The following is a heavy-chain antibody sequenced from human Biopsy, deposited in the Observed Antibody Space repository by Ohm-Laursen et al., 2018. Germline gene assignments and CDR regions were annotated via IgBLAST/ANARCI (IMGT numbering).Heavy chain of an antibody. V-gene: IGHV3-21*04. CDR1: GFSFTSYT. J-gene: IGHJ4*02. D-gene: IGHD3-9*01. CDR3: ARHLRYNDY. Sequence: LRLSCTAAGFSFTSYTMNWVRQVPGKGLEWVSSITTDSGRIFYADSVRGRFTISRDNSKNTLYLQMNSLRAEDTAEYYCARHLRYNDYWGQGTLVTVSS. CDR2: ITTDSGRI.